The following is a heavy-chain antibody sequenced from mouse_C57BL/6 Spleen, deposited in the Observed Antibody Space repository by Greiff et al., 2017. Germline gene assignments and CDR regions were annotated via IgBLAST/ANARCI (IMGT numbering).Heavy chain of an antibody. V-gene: IGHV1-64*01. CDR2: IHPNSGST. Sequence: VQLQQPGAELVKPGASVKLSCKASGYTFTSYWMHWVKQRPGQGLEWIGMIHPNSGSTNYNEKFKSKATLTVDKSSSTAYMQLSSLISEDSAVYYCARSDWEFDYWGQGTTLTVSS. D-gene: IGHD4-1*01. CDR1: GYTFTSYW. CDR3: ARSDWEFDY. J-gene: IGHJ2*01.